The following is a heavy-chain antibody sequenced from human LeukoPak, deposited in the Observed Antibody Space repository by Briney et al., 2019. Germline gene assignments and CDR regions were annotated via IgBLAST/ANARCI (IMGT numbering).Heavy chain of an antibody. CDR3: AREAAESDGMDV. V-gene: IGHV3-30*02. J-gene: IGHJ6*02. Sequence: PGGSLRLSCAASGFTFSSYGMHWVRQAPGKGLEWVAFIRYDGSNKYYADSVKGRFTISRDNSKNTLYLQMNSLRAEDTAVYYCAREAAESDGMDVWGQGTTVTVSS. CDR1: GFTFSSYG. CDR2: IRYDGSNK.